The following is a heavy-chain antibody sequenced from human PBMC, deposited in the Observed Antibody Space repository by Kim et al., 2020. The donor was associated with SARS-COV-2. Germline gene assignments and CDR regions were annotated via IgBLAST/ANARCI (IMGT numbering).Heavy chain of an antibody. CDR2: ISGSGGST. CDR1: GFTFSDYA. CDR3: ATDEVTMVRGVMAI. Sequence: GGSLRLSCAASGFTFSDYAMTWVRQAPGKGLEWVSSISGSGGSTYYADSVKGRFTISRDNSKNTLYLQMNSLRAEDTTVYYCATDEVTMVRGVMAIWGQGTLVTVSS. D-gene: IGHD3-10*01. V-gene: IGHV3-23*01. J-gene: IGHJ1*01.